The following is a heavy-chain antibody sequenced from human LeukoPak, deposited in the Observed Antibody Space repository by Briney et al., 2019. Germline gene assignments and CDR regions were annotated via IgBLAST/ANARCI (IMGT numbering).Heavy chain of an antibody. CDR3: ASGDCSSTSCYNWGFDP. V-gene: IGHV3-30-3*01. D-gene: IGHD2-2*01. Sequence: GGSLRLSCAASGFTFSSYAMHWVRQAPGKGLEWVAAISYDGSNKYYADSVKGRFTISRDNSKSTLYLQMNSLRAEDTAVYYCASGDCSSTSCYNWGFDPWGQGTLVTVSS. J-gene: IGHJ5*02. CDR2: ISYDGSNK. CDR1: GFTFSSYA.